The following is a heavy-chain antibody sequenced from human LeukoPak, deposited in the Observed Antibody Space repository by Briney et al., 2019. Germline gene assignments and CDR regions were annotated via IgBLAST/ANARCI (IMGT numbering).Heavy chain of an antibody. J-gene: IGHJ4*02. CDR3: ARDHGSSWLDY. V-gene: IGHV3-7*01. Sequence: PGGSLRLSCAASGFTFSTYSMNWVRQAPGKGLEWVANIKQDGSEKYYVDSVKGRFTISRDNAKNSLYLQMNSLRAEDTAVYYCARDHGSSWLDYWGQGTLVTVSS. CDR1: GFTFSTYS. D-gene: IGHD1-26*01. CDR2: IKQDGSEK.